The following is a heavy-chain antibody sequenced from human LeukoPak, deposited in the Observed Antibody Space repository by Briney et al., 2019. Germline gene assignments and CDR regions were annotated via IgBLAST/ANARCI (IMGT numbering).Heavy chain of an antibody. CDR1: GFTFSSYG. J-gene: IGHJ4*02. CDR2: ISYDGSNK. V-gene: IGHV3-30*03. D-gene: IGHD3-22*01. CDR3: ARGGYYYDSSGYHNY. Sequence: GGSLRLSCAASGFTFSSYGMHWVRQAPGKGLEWVAVISYDGSNKYYADSVKGRFTISRDNSKNTLYLQMNSLRAEDTAVYYCARGGYYYDSSGYHNYWGQGTLVTVSS.